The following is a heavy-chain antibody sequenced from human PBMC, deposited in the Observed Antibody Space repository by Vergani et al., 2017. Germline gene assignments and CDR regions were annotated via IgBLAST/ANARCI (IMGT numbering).Heavy chain of an antibody. CDR1: GGSFSGYY. J-gene: IGHJ3*02. D-gene: IGHD2-21*02. V-gene: IGHV4-34*01. CDR3: ARACCGDHLDAFDI. Sequence: QVQLQESGPGLLKPSETLSLTCAVYGGSFSGYYWSWIRQPPGKGLEWIGEINHSGSTNYNPSLKSRVTISVDTSKNQFSLKLSSVTAADTAVYYCARACCGDHLDAFDIWGQGTMVTVSS. CDR2: INHSGST.